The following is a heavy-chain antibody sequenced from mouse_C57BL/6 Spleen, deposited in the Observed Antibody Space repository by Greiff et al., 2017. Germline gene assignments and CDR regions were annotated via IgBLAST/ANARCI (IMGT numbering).Heavy chain of an antibody. Sequence: QVQLKESGAELARPGASVKLSCKASGYTFTSYGISWVKQRTGQGLEWIGEIYPRSGNTYYNEKFKGKATLTADKSSSTAYMELRSLTSEDSAVYFCARSDGSKAMDYWGQGTSVTVSS. CDR3: ARSDGSKAMDY. CDR2: IYPRSGNT. J-gene: IGHJ4*01. CDR1: GYTFTSYG. D-gene: IGHD1-1*01. V-gene: IGHV1-81*01.